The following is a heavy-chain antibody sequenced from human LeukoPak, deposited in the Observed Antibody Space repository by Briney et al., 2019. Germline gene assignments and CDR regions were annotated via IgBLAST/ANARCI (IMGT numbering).Heavy chain of an antibody. J-gene: IGHJ6*02. Sequence: SETLSLTCAVSGASIISSDWWSWVRQPPGKGLEWFGEIYHGGSTNYNPSLKSRVTISVDKSKNQFSLKLSSVTAADTAVYYCARFSVPAAIPGEGYYYYGMDVWGQGTTVTVSS. D-gene: IGHD2-2*02. CDR3: ARFSVPAAIPGEGYYYYGMDV. V-gene: IGHV4-4*02. CDR1: GASIISSDW. CDR2: IYHGGST.